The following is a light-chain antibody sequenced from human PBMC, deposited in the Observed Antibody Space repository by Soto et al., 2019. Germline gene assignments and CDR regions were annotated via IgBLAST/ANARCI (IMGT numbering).Light chain of an antibody. CDR2: EVT. V-gene: IGLV2-14*03. CDR3: CSYVSSKTYL. J-gene: IGLJ1*01. CDR1: RLDVGGYNY. Sequence: QSALTQPASVSGSPGQSITISCTGTRLDVGGYNYVSWYQQQPGKAPKLITYEVTNRPSGVSDRFSGSKSDNTASLTISGLQTEDEADYYCCSYVSSKTYLFGTGTKVTVL.